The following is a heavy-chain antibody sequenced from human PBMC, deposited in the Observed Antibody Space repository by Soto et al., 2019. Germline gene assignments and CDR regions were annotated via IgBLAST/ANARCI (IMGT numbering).Heavy chain of an antibody. V-gene: IGHV3-11*01. D-gene: IGHD6-19*01. CDR2: ISSTGRTI. Sequence: GGSLRLSCGASGFTFSNYYMSWIRQAPGKGLEWVSYISSTGRTIYYADSVKGRFTVSRDNAQNSLSLKLNSLRVEDTAVYYCAKSYSSGWEFDYWGQGTQVTVSS. CDR3: AKSYSSGWEFDY. J-gene: IGHJ4*02. CDR1: GFTFSNYY.